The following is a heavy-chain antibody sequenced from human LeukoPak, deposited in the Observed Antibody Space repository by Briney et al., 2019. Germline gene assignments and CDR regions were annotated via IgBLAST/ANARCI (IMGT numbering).Heavy chain of an antibody. Sequence: PSETLSLTCVVSGGSISSYNYWSWVRQPPGKGLEWIGEIYHTGTTKYNPSLRSRVTMSVDNSKNQFSLKLSSVTAADTAVYYCARDNRQYCSSTSCYVFDYWGQGTLVTVSS. CDR1: GGSISSYNY. V-gene: IGHV4-4*02. D-gene: IGHD2-2*01. J-gene: IGHJ4*02. CDR3: ARDNRQYCSSTSCYVFDY. CDR2: IYHTGTT.